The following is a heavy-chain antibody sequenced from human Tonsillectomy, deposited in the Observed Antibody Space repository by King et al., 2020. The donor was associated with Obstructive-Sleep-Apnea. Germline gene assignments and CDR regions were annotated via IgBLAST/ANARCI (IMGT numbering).Heavy chain of an antibody. V-gene: IGHV3-7*03. Sequence: EVQLVESGGGLVQPGGSLRLSCAASGFTFSGYWMSWVRQAPGKGLEWVANIKQDGSEKYYVDSVKGRFTISRDNAKNSLCLQMNSLRAEDTGVYYCARDPEAAAGTGAYYYYGMDVWGQGTTVTVSS. D-gene: IGHD6-13*01. CDR3: ARDPEAAAGTGAYYYYGMDV. J-gene: IGHJ6*02. CDR1: GFTFSGYW. CDR2: IKQDGSEK.